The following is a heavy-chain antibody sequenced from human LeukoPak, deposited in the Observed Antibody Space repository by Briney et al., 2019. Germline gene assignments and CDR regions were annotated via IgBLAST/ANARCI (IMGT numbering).Heavy chain of an antibody. CDR3: AKDISYGGNSLDY. V-gene: IGHV3-30*18. J-gene: IGHJ4*02. Sequence: GGSLRLSCAASGFTFSSYGMHWVRQAPGKGLEWVAVILYDGSIKYYADSVKGRFTISRDNSKNTLFLQGNSLRPEDTAVYYCAKDISYGGNSLDYWGQGTLVTVSS. CDR2: ILYDGSIK. CDR1: GFTFSSYG. D-gene: IGHD4-23*01.